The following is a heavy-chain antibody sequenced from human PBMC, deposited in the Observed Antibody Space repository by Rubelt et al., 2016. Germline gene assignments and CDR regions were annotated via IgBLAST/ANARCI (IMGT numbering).Heavy chain of an antibody. J-gene: IGHJ5*02. D-gene: IGHD1-7*01. V-gene: IGHV4-34*01. CDR1: GGSFSGYY. CDR3: ARANWNYWFDP. Sequence: QVQLQQWGAGLLKPSETLSLTCAVYGGSFSGYYWSWIRQPPGKGLEWIGEINHSGSTNYNPSLKSRVTISVDTSKNQFSLKLSSVTAADTAVYYCARANWNYWFDPWGQGTLVTVSS. CDR2: INHSGST.